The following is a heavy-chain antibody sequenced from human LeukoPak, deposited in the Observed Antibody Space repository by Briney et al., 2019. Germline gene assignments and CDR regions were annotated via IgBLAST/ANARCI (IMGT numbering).Heavy chain of an antibody. Sequence: GGSLRLSCAASGFTFSSYAMHWVRHAPGKGLEWGAVISYDGSNKYYADSVKGRFTISRDNSKNTLYLQMNSLRAEDTAVYYCARDRWRRDSSSWPVDYWGQGTLVTVSS. D-gene: IGHD6-13*01. V-gene: IGHV3-30*04. CDR3: ARDRWRRDSSSWPVDY. CDR1: GFTFSSYA. CDR2: ISYDGSNK. J-gene: IGHJ4*02.